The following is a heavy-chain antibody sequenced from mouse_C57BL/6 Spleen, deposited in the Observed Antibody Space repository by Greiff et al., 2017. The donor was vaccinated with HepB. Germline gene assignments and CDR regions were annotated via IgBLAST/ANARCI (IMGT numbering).Heavy chain of an antibody. CDR1: GYTFTDYN. CDR3: ARYDYGSSDDWYFDV. CDR2: INPNNGGT. V-gene: IGHV1-22*01. D-gene: IGHD1-1*01. J-gene: IGHJ1*03. Sequence: EVQLQQSGPELVKPGASVKMSCKASGYTFTDYNMHWVKQSHGKSLEWIGYINPNNGGTSYNQKFKGKATLTVNKASSTAYMELRSLTSEDSAVYYCARYDYGSSDDWYFDVWGTGTTVTVSS.